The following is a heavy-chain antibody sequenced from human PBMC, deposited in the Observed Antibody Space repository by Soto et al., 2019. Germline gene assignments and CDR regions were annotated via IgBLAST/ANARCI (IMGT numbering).Heavy chain of an antibody. CDR1: GFTFDDYA. CDR2: ISWNSGSI. J-gene: IGHJ6*02. D-gene: IGHD2-2*01. V-gene: IGHV3-9*01. Sequence: GGSLRLSCAASGFTFDDYAMHWVRQAPGKGLEWVSGISWNSGSIGYADSVKGRFTISRDNAKNSLYLQMSSLRAEDTALYYCSKTLYRTSIRSLGMDVWGQGTTVTVSS. CDR3: SKTLYRTSIRSLGMDV.